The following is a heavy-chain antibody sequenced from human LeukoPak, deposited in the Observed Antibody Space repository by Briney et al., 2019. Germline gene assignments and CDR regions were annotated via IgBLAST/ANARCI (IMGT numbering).Heavy chain of an antibody. CDR1: GASISGGTYY. Sequence: SETLSLTCSVSGASISGGTYYWGWIRQPPGKGLEWIGSIYYTGSTYDNPSLKSRVTISVDTSKNRFSLKLSSVTAADTAVYYCARRGGSGRAFDYWGQGTMVTVSS. J-gene: IGHJ4*02. CDR2: IYYTGST. CDR3: ARRGGSGRAFDY. V-gene: IGHV4-39*01. D-gene: IGHD1-26*01.